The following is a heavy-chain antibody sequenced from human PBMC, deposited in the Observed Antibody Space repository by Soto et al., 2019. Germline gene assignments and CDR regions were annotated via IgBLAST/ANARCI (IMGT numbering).Heavy chain of an antibody. V-gene: IGHV4-39*01. CDR1: GGTLTTSSQY. D-gene: IGHD2-15*01. Sequence: SETLSLTCTVAGGTLTTSSQYWGWIRKPPGKGLEWIGSISYSGSTYYNPSLQSRLTISVDTSKNQFSLNLSFVTAADTAVYYCARNKGYCSGGSCYLIDYWGQGTLVNVSS. CDR3: ARNKGYCSGGSCYLIDY. J-gene: IGHJ4*02. CDR2: ISYSGST.